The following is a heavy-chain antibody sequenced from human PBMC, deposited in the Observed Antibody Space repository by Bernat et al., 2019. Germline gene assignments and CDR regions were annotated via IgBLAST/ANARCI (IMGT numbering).Heavy chain of an antibody. V-gene: IGHV4-59*05. CDR1: GGSISSYY. J-gene: IGHJ6*02. D-gene: IGHD6-6*01. CDR2: IYYSGST. CDR3: ATSGIAARPGNYYYGMDV. Sequence: QVQLQESGPGLVKPSETLSLTCTVSGGSISSYYWSWIRQPPGKGLEWIGSIYYSGSTYYNPSLKSRVTISVDTSKNQFSLKLSSVTAADTAVYYCATSGIAARPGNYYYGMDVWGQGTTVTVSS.